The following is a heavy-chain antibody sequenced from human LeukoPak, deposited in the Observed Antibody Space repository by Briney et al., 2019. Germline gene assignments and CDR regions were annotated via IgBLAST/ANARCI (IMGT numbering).Heavy chain of an antibody. CDR1: GGSISSSNYY. V-gene: IGHV4-39*02. CDR3: AREGDSGSFAI. J-gene: IGHJ3*02. CDR2: INYSGST. D-gene: IGHD1-26*01. Sequence: SETLSLTCTVSGGSISSSNYYWGWIRQPPRKGLEWIGSINYSGSTYYNPSLKSRVTISVDTSKIPFSLKLSCVTAADTAVYYCAREGDSGSFAIWGQGTMVTVSS.